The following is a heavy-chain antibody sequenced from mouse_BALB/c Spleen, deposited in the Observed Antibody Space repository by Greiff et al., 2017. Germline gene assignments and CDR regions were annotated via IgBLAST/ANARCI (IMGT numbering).Heavy chain of an antibody. D-gene: IGHD2-4*01. V-gene: IGHV1S137*01. CDR3: AKEWDYDRNYFDY. J-gene: IGHJ2*01. CDR1: GYTFTDYA. CDR2: ISTYYGDA. Sequence: QVHVKQSGAELVRPGVSVKISCTGSGYTFTDYAMHWVKQSHAKSLEWNGVISTYYGDASYNQKFKGKATMTVDKSSSTAYMELARLTSEDSAIYYCAKEWDYDRNYFDYWGQGTTLTVSS.